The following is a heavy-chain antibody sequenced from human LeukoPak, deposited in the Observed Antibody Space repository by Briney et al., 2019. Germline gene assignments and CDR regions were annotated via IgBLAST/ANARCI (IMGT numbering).Heavy chain of an antibody. D-gene: IGHD2-2*01. J-gene: IGHJ4*02. CDR3: ARGPVCGSSTSCYDRGYDY. V-gene: IGHV4-34*01. CDR2: INHSGRT. CDR1: GGSLSGYY. Sequence: SDTPSLTCALFGGSLSGYYSSWIRQPPGKGLEWIGEINHSGRTNYTPSIKSRVTISVDTSKNQFSLKLSSVTAADTAVYYCARGPVCGSSTSCYDRGYDYWGQGTLVTVSS.